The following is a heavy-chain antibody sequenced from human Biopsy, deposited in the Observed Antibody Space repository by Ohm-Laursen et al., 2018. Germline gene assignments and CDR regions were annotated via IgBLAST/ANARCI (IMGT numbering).Heavy chain of an antibody. CDR3: ARGLTVLNYFYGLDL. CDR1: GCDFSDYS. D-gene: IGHD4-17*01. CDR2: VTTTSSYI. Sequence: SLRLCCAASGCDFSDYSMSWVRQAPGKGLEWVSSVTTTSSYIYYAGSVKGRCTISRDNAKNSLSLQMNSLRADDTAVYYCARGLTVLNYFYGLDLWGQGTTVTVSS. V-gene: IGHV3-21*01. J-gene: IGHJ6*02.